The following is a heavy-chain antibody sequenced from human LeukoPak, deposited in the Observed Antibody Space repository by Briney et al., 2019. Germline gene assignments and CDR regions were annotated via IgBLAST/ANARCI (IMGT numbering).Heavy chain of an antibody. J-gene: IGHJ3*02. Sequence: GASVKVSCKASGYTFTGYYMHWVRQAPGQGLERMGWINPNSGGTNYAQKFQGRVTMTRDTSISTAYMELSRLRSDDTAVYYCARAGGFGESDAFDIWGQGTMVTVSS. CDR3: ARAGGFGESDAFDI. D-gene: IGHD3-10*01. CDR2: INPNSGGT. CDR1: GYTFTGYY. V-gene: IGHV1-2*02.